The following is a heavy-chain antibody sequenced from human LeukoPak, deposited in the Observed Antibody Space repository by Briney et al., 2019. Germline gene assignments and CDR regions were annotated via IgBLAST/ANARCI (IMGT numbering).Heavy chain of an antibody. CDR2: ISAYNGNT. Sequence: PGGSLRLSCAASGFTFTSYGISWVRQAPGQGLEWMGWISAYNGNTNYAQKLQGRVTMTTDTSTSTAYMELRSLRSDDTAVYYCAREPNWNPGDYWGQGTLVTVSS. J-gene: IGHJ4*02. CDR1: GFTFTSYG. D-gene: IGHD1-1*01. V-gene: IGHV1-18*01. CDR3: AREPNWNPGDY.